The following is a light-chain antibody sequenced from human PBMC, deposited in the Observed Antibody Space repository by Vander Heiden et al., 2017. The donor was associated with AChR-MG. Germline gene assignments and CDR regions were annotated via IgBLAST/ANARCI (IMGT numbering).Light chain of an antibody. CDR3: CTYAGSGILV. J-gene: IGLJ1*01. CDR1: SSDVGGYNF. CDR2: EVN. V-gene: IGLV2-23*02. Sequence: QSALTQPASVSGSPGPSNTIPFPGTSSDVGGYNFVSRYQQHPGKAPKLMIYEVNKRPSGVSNRFSGSKTGNTASLTISGLQAEDEADYYCCTYAGSGILVFGTGTRVTVL.